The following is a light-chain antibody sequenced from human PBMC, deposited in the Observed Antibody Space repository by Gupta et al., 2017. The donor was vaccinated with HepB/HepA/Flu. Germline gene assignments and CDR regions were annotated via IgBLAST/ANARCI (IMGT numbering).Light chain of an antibody. CDR2: GVS. CDR3: QHYTTTLTCS. J-gene: IGKJ2*04. V-gene: IGKV3-20*01. CDR1: QAITSNF. Sequence: DIVLTQSPGTLSLAVGERATLSCRASQAITSNFLAWYQQTPGQAPRLLIHGVSTRATGIPDRFSGSGSGTDFTLSISRLEPEDFGVYSCQHYTTTLTCSFGPGTKLEIK.